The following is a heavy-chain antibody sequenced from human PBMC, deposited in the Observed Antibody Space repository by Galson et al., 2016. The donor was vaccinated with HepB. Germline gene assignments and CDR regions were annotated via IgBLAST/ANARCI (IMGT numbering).Heavy chain of an antibody. J-gene: IGHJ6*03. CDR1: GFTFSYYS. CDR2: ISGSGGST. V-gene: IGHV3-23*01. D-gene: IGHD4-17*01. CDR3: AKWHDDGDYPKYYYYIDV. Sequence: SLRLSCAASGFTFSYYSMNWVRQAPGKGLEWVSAISGSGGSTYYADSVKGRFTISRDNSKNTLYLQMNSLRAEDTAVYYCAKWHDDGDYPKYYYYIDVWGKGTTVIVSS.